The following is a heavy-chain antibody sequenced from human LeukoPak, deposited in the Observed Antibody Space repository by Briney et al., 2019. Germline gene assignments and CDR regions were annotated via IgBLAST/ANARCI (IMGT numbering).Heavy chain of an antibody. D-gene: IGHD2-2*01. Sequence: SETLSLTCTVSGGSISSSTYYWGWIRQPPGKGLEWIGSIYYSGSTYYNPSLKSRVTISVDTSRNQFSLKLSSVAAADTAVYYCATLGCNSPSCRSSDYWGQGTLVTVSS. V-gene: IGHV4-39*01. J-gene: IGHJ4*02. CDR3: ATLGCNSPSCRSSDY. CDR1: GGSISSSTYY. CDR2: IYYSGST.